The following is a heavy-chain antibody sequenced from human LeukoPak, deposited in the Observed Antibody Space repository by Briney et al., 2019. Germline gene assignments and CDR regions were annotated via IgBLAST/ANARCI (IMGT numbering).Heavy chain of an antibody. CDR2: IKQDGSET. Sequence: GGSLRLSCAASEFTFSSFWMSWVRQAPGKGLEWVANIKQDGSETYYVDSVKGRFTISRDNAKNSLYLQMNSLRAEDTAVYYCARDKGDYDRSGSLFVFGGQGTLVIVSS. V-gene: IGHV3-7*03. CDR1: EFTFSSFW. CDR3: ARDKGDYDRSGSLFVF. D-gene: IGHD3-22*01. J-gene: IGHJ4*02.